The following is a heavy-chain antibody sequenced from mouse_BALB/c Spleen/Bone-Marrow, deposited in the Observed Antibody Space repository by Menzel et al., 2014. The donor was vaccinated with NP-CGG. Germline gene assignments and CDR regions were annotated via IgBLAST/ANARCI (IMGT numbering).Heavy chain of an antibody. Sequence: VQLKESGAELVKPGASVKLSCSASGFNIKDTYMHWVKQRPEQGLEWIGRIDPANGNTKYDPKFQDKATITADTSSNTVDLQLSSLTFEDTDVYYCARQEFAIYWYFDVWGAGTTVTVSS. D-gene: IGHD1-3*01. CDR2: IDPANGNT. CDR3: ARQEFAIYWYFDV. V-gene: IGHV14-3*02. CDR1: GFNIKDTY. J-gene: IGHJ1*01.